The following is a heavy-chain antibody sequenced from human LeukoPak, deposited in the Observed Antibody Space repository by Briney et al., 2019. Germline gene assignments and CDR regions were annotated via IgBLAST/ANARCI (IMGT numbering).Heavy chain of an antibody. CDR3: ARHGVSTSCPDY. Sequence: SETLSLTCTVSGGSISSYYWSWIRQPPGKGLEWIGEINHSGSTNYNPSLKSRVTISVDTSKNQFSLKLSSVTAADTAVYYCARHGVSTSCPDYWGQGTLVTVSS. CDR1: GGSISSYY. V-gene: IGHV4-34*01. D-gene: IGHD2-2*01. J-gene: IGHJ4*02. CDR2: INHSGST.